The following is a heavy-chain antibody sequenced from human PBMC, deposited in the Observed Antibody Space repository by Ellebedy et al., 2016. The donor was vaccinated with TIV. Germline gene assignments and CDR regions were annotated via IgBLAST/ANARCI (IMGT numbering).Heavy chain of an antibody. Sequence: SETLSLTCAVYGGSFSGYYWSWIRQPPGKGLEWIGEINHSGSTNYNPSLKSRVTISVDTSKNQFSLKLSSVTAADTAVYYCARVRSSGYYWVMGGRWGMDVWGQGTTVTVSS. D-gene: IGHD3-22*01. CDR2: INHSGST. V-gene: IGHV4-34*01. J-gene: IGHJ6*02. CDR1: GGSFSGYY. CDR3: ARVRSSGYYWVMGGRWGMDV.